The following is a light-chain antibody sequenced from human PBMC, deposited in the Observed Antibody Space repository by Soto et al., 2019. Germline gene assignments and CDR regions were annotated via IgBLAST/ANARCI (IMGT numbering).Light chain of an antibody. CDR3: QQRSNWPRT. V-gene: IGKV3-11*01. J-gene: IGKJ1*01. Sequence: IVMSQSPATLSVSPGERVTLSCRASQSVSSDLAWYQQKPGQAPRLLIYDASNRATGIPARFSGSGSGTDFTLTISSLEPEDFAVYYCQQRSNWPRTFGQGTKVDIK. CDR1: QSVSSD. CDR2: DAS.